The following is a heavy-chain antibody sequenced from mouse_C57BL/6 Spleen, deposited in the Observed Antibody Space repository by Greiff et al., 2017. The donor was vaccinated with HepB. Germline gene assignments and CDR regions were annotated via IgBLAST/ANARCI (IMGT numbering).Heavy chain of an antibody. Sequence: VQLQQSGAELVRPGASVKLSCTASGFNIKDDYMHWVKQRPEQGLEWIGWIDPENGDTEYASKLQGKATITADTSSNTAYLQLSSLTSEDTAVYYCTLIYYGNSPFAYWGQGTLVTVSA. CDR1: GFNIKDDY. CDR3: TLIYYGNSPFAY. V-gene: IGHV14-4*01. D-gene: IGHD2-1*01. J-gene: IGHJ3*01. CDR2: IDPENGDT.